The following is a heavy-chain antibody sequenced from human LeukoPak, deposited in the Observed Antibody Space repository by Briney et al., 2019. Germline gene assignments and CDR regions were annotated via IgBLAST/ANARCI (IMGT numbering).Heavy chain of an antibody. CDR1: GYTFTGYY. Sequence: ASVKVSCKASGYTFTGYYMHWVRQAPGQGLEWMGWIKSNSGATEFAQKFQGRVTMTRDTSTSTAYMELITLTSDDTAVYYCARGSSTTKGKFPNDYWGQGTLVTVSS. CDR3: ARGSSTTKGKFPNDY. V-gene: IGHV1-2*02. CDR2: IKSNSGAT. D-gene: IGHD2-2*01. J-gene: IGHJ4*02.